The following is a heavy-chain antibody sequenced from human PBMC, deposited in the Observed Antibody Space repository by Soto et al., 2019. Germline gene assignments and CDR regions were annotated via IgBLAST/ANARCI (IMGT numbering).Heavy chain of an antibody. J-gene: IGHJ3*02. D-gene: IGHD6-19*01. CDR3: ARDRRYSSGPTAFDI. CDR2: ISSSSSYT. CDR1: GFTFSDYY. Sequence: PGGSLRLSCAASGFTFSDYYMSWIRQAPGKGLEWVSYISSSSSYTNYADSVKGRFTISRDNAKNSLYLQMNSLRAEDTAVYYCARDRRYSSGPTAFDIWGQGTMVTVSS. V-gene: IGHV3-11*06.